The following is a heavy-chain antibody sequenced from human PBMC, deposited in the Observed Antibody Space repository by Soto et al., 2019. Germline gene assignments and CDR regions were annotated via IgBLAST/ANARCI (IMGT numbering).Heavy chain of an antibody. CDR1: GFTFTRYS. Sequence: VGSLRLSCAASGFTFTRYSMNWVRQAPGKGLEWVSSISSTTNYIYYGDSMKGRFTISRDNAKNSLYLEMNSLRAEDTAVYYCARESEDLTSNFDYWGQGTLVTSP. CDR3: ARESEDLTSNFDY. CDR2: ISSTTNYI. J-gene: IGHJ4*02. V-gene: IGHV3-21*06.